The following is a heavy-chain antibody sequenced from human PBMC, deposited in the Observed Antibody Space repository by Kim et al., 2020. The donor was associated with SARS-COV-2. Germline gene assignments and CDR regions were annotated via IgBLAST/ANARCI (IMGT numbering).Heavy chain of an antibody. CDR3: ARDLDGDYVQYYFDY. V-gene: IGHV1-2*02. J-gene: IGHJ4*02. D-gene: IGHD4-17*01. Sequence: QKFQGRVTMTRDTSISTAYMELSRLRSDDTAVYYCARDLDGDYVQYYFDYWGQGTLVTVSS.